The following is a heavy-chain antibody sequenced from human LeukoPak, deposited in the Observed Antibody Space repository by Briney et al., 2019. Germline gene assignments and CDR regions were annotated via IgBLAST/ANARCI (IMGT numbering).Heavy chain of an antibody. D-gene: IGHD3-10*02. J-gene: IGHJ6*04. CDR2: ISSSGSTI. CDR1: GFTFSSYE. CDR3: AELGITMIGGV. V-gene: IGHV3-48*03. Sequence: GGSLRLSCAASGFTFSSYEMNWVRQAPGKGLEWVSYISSSGSTIYYADSVKGRFTISRDNAKNSLHLQMNSLRAEDTAVYYCAELGITMIGGVWGKGTTVTTSS.